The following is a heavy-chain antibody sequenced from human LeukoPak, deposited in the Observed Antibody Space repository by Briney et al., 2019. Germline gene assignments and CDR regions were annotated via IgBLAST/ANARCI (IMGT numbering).Heavy chain of an antibody. J-gene: IGHJ5*02. Sequence: PSETLSLTCAVYGGSFSDYYWSWIRQPPGKGLEWIGEINHSGSTNYNPSLKSRVTISVDTSKNQFSLTLRSVTAADTAVYYCARDPVPDDSNGYYYLSPWGQGTLVTVSS. CDR1: GGSFSDYY. CDR2: INHSGST. V-gene: IGHV4-34*01. CDR3: ARDPVPDDSNGYYYLSP. D-gene: IGHD3-22*01.